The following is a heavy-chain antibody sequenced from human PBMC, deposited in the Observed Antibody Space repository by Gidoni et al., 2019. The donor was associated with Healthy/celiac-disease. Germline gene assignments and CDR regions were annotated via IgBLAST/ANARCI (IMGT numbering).Heavy chain of an antibody. V-gene: IGHV4-39*01. D-gene: IGHD2-2*01. CDR2: IYYSGST. Sequence: QLQLQESGPGLVKPSATLSLTCTVSGGSISSSSYYWGWIRQPPGKGLEWIGSIYYSGSTYYNPSLKSRVTISVDTSKNQFSLKLSSVTAADTAVYYCARHLLPIVVVPAGWFDPWGQGTLVTVSS. J-gene: IGHJ5*02. CDR3: ARHLLPIVVVPAGWFDP. CDR1: GGSISSSSYY.